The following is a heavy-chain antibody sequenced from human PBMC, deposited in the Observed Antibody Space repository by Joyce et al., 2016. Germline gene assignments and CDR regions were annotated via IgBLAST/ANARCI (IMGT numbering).Heavy chain of an antibody. V-gene: IGHV3-33*01. CDR2: IWYDGSRE. D-gene: IGHD1-14*01. CDR1: GFTFSDYG. Sequence: QVQLVESGGGVVQPGRSLRLSCAASGFTFSDYGMHWVRQAPGKGLGWVAMIWYDGSREYYIDSVKGRFTSSRDNSKKTLYLQMNSLRAEDTAVYYCAGPDWYFDLWGRGTLVTVSS. J-gene: IGHJ2*01. CDR3: AGPDWYFDL.